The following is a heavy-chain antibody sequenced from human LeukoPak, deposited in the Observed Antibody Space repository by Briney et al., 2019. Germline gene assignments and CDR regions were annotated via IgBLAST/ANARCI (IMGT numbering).Heavy chain of an antibody. CDR2: INDNSRNT. Sequence: GGSQRLSCAASGFSFSRYGMAWFRQIPGKGLEWVSTINDNSRNTHYADSVKARFTISRDNSKNTLYLQMHSLRVEDTALYYCTKDAGPVYDWFDPWGPGTRVTVSS. CDR3: TKDAGPVYDWFDP. D-gene: IGHD5/OR15-5a*01. J-gene: IGHJ5*02. V-gene: IGHV3-23*01. CDR1: GFSFSRYG.